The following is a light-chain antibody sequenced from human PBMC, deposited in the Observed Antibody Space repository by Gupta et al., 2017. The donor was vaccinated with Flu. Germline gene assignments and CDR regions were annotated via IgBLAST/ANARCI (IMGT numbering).Light chain of an antibody. CDR1: SSNIGSNT. V-gene: IGLV1-44*01. CDR2: SNN. Sequence: QSALTQPPSPSGTPGPRVTISCSGCSSNIGSNTVNWYQQLPGTAPKLLIYSNNQRRSGVPDRFSGSKSGTSAALAISGLQSEDEADYYCAAWDDSLNGRVFGGGTKLTVL. CDR3: AAWDDSLNGRV. J-gene: IGLJ3*02.